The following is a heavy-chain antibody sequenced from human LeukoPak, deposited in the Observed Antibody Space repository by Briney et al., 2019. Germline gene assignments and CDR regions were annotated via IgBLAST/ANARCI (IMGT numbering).Heavy chain of an antibody. CDR2: IYVSGNS. V-gene: IGHV4-61*02. CDR1: GDSISGDTYC. Sequence: PSETLSLTCTVSGDSISGDTYCWSWIRQPAGSGLEWIGRIYVSGNSNYNASLKTRVTISIDTSKRQFSLRLSSVIAADTAVYYCAGTRRYCSGGSCYNWFDPWGQGTLVTVSS. J-gene: IGHJ5*02. D-gene: IGHD2-15*01. CDR3: AGTRRYCSGGSCYNWFDP.